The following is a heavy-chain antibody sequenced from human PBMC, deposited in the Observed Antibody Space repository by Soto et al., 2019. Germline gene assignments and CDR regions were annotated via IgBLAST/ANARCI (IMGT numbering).Heavy chain of an antibody. Sequence: XDSLKVSCNGSGKTFTNNLIALVRQMPGKGLERMGIINPSDSDTRYSPSFQGQVTISADKAISTAYLQWSSLKASDTAMYYCARGSGYHNYWGQGTLVTVSS. CDR1: GKTFTNNL. J-gene: IGHJ4*02. CDR3: ARGSGYHNY. D-gene: IGHD5-12*01. CDR2: INPSDSDT. V-gene: IGHV5-51*01.